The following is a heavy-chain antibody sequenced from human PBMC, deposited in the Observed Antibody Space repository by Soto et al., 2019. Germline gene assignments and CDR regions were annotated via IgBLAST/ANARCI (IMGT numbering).Heavy chain of an antibody. CDR2: INHGGST. J-gene: IGHJ6*02. V-gene: IGHV4-34*01. Sequence: PSETLSLTCAVYGGSFSGYYWSWIRQPPGKGLEWIGEINHGGSTNYNPSLKSRVSISVDTSKNQFSLKLSSVTAADTAVYYCARFRKRGSGRQFYYGMDVWAQGTTVTVSS. D-gene: IGHD3-10*01. CDR3: ARFRKRGSGRQFYYGMDV. CDR1: GGSFSGYY.